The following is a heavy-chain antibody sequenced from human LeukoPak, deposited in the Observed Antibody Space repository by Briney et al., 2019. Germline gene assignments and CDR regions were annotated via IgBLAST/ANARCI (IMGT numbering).Heavy chain of an antibody. V-gene: IGHV4-39*07. J-gene: IGHJ5*02. D-gene: IGHD5-18*01. CDR3: ARGAAMVEYNWFDP. CDR1: GGSISSSSYY. Sequence: PSETLSLTCTVSGGSISSSSYYWGWIRQPPRKGLEWIGSIYYSGSTYYNPSLKSRVTISVDTSKNQFSLKLSSVTAADTAVYYCARGAAMVEYNWFDPWGQGTLVTVSS. CDR2: IYYSGST.